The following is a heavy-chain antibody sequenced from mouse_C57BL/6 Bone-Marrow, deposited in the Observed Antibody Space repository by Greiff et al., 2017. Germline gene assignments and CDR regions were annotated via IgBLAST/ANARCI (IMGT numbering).Heavy chain of an antibody. V-gene: IGHV1-55*01. Sequence: QVQLKQPGAELVKPGASVKMSCKASGYTFTSYWITWVKQRPGQGLEWIGDIYPGSGSTNYNEKFKSKATLTVDTSSSTAYMQLSSLTSEDSAVYYCAREYYGSPHFDYWGQGTTLTVSS. CDR2: IYPGSGST. D-gene: IGHD1-1*01. CDR3: AREYYGSPHFDY. J-gene: IGHJ2*01. CDR1: GYTFTSYW.